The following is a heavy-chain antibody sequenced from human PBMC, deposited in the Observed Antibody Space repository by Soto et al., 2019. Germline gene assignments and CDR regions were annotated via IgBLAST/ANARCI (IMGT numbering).Heavy chain of an antibody. Sequence: GGSLRLSCAGSGFTLIDHYIDWVRQAPGKGLEWVGRSRDKAQGYSTAYAASVKGRFIISRDDSKSIAYLQMDSLKTEDTAMYYCTRAERAWYYFDYWGQGALVTAPQ. D-gene: IGHD2-8*02. V-gene: IGHV3-72*01. CDR3: TRAERAWYYFDY. CDR1: GFTLIDHY. CDR2: SRDKAQGYST. J-gene: IGHJ4*02.